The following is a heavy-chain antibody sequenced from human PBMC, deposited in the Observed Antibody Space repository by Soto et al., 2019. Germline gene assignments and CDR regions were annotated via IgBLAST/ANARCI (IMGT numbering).Heavy chain of an antibody. Sequence: GGSLRLSCAASGFTFDDYAMHWVRQAPGKGLEWVSDITWNSGTIGYADSVKGRFTISRDNAKNSLYLQMNSLGVEDTAVYYCAKAIENYSTGYYKPFYYFGVDVWGQGTTVTVSS. D-gene: IGHD3-22*01. V-gene: IGHV3-9*01. CDR3: AKAIENYSTGYYKPFYYFGVDV. CDR2: ITWNSGTI. CDR1: GFTFDDYA. J-gene: IGHJ6*02.